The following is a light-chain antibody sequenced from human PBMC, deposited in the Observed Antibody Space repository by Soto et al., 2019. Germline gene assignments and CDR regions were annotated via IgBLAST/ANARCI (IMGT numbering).Light chain of an antibody. CDR2: GAS. V-gene: IGKV3-20*01. CDR3: QQYGNSPFT. CDR1: QSVSSSY. Sequence: EIVLTQSPGTLSLSPGERATLSCRASQSVSSSYLAWYQQKPGQAPRLLIYGASSRATGIPDRFSGSGSGTDFTLTISRLEPEDFAEYYCQQYGNSPFTFGQGTELEIK. J-gene: IGKJ2*01.